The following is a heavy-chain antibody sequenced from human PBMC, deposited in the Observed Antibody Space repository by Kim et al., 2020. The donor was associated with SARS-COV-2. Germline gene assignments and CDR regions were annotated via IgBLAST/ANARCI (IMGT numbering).Heavy chain of an antibody. D-gene: IGHD2-15*01. CDR2: ISYDGSNK. Sequence: GGSLRLSCAASGFTFSSYAMHWVRQAPGKGLEWVAVISYDGSNKYYADSVKGRFTISRDNSKNTLYLQMNSLRAEDTAVYYCARSSGGSYYYGMDVWGQGTTGTVSS. V-gene: IGHV3-30-3*01. CDR3: ARSSGGSYYYGMDV. J-gene: IGHJ6*02. CDR1: GFTFSSYA.